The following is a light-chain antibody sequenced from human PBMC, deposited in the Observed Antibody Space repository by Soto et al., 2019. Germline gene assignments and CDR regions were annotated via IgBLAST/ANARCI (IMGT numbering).Light chain of an antibody. V-gene: IGLV2-23*02. J-gene: IGLJ1*01. CDR2: EVT. CDR3: CSYAGSSTFYV. CDR1: SSDVGGYKF. Sequence: QSALTQPASVSGSPGQSITISCTGTSSDVGGYKFVSWYQQLPGKAPELMIYEVTNRPSGVSNRFSGSKSGNTASLTISGLQAEDEADYYCCSYAGSSTFYVFGTGTKVTVL.